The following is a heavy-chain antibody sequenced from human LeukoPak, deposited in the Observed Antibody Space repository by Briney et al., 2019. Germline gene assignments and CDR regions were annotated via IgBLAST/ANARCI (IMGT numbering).Heavy chain of an antibody. CDR3: ARGRGYSYGLFDY. D-gene: IGHD5-18*01. Sequence: SETLSLTCTVSGGSISSSSYYWGWIRQPPGKGLECIGNIYYSGSTYYNPSLKSRVTISIDTSKNQFSLKLSSVTAADTAVYYCARGRGYSYGLFDYWGQGTLVTVSS. J-gene: IGHJ4*02. CDR1: GGSISSSSYY. CDR2: IYYSGST. V-gene: IGHV4-39*07.